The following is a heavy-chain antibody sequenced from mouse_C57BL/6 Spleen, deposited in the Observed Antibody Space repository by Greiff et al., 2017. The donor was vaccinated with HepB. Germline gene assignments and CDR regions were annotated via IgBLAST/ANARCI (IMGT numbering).Heavy chain of an antibody. CDR1: GYTFTSYW. V-gene: IGHV1-55*01. J-gene: IGHJ4*01. CDR2: IYPGSGST. Sequence: QVQLPGAELVKPGASVKMSCNASGYTFTSYWITWVKQRPGQGLEWIGDIYPGSGSTNYNEKFKSKATLTVDTSSSTAYMQLSSLTSEDSAVYYCASSPITTVEGGYAMDYWGQGTSVTVSS. CDR3: ASSPITTVEGGYAMDY. D-gene: IGHD1-1*01.